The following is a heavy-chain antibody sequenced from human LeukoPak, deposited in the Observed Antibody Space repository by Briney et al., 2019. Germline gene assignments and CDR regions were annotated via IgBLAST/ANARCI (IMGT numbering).Heavy chain of an antibody. J-gene: IGHJ4*02. Sequence: KTSETLPLTCTVSGGSISSYYWSWIRQPPGKGLEWIGYIYYSGSTNYNPSLKSRVTISVDTSKNQFSLKLSSVTAADTAVYYCARHPMGRTAAADFFDYWGQGTLVTVSS. CDR2: IYYSGST. CDR1: GGSISSYY. D-gene: IGHD6-13*01. CDR3: ARHPMGRTAAADFFDY. V-gene: IGHV4-59*08.